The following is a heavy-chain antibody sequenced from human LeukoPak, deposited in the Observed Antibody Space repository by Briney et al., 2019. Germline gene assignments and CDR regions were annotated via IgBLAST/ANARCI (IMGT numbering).Heavy chain of an antibody. J-gene: IGHJ4*02. CDR3: ARDFSEGSSWYIDY. CDR1: GGSISSGSYY. D-gene: IGHD6-13*01. Sequence: SETLSLTCTVSGGSISSGSYYWSWIRQPAGKGLEWIGRIYTSGSTNYNPSLKSRVTISVDTSKNQFSLKLSSVTAADTAVYYCARDFSEGSSWYIDYWGQGTLVTVSS. V-gene: IGHV4-61*02. CDR2: IYTSGST.